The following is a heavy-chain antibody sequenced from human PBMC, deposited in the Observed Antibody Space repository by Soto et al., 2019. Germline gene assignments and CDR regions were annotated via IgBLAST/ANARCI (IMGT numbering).Heavy chain of an antibody. CDR2: INHSRRV. J-gene: IGHJ5*01. V-gene: IGHV4-34*01. CDR1: GGSFSGHS. CDR3: STRAYDTNGYYRFDP. D-gene: IGHD3-22*01. Sequence: SETLSLTCAVYGGSFSGHSWTWIRQSPGKGLEWIGDINHSRRVNYSPSLKSRVTISMDTSKNQFSLTLSAVTAADTAMYYCSTRAYDTNGYYRFDPWGQGTLVTVS.